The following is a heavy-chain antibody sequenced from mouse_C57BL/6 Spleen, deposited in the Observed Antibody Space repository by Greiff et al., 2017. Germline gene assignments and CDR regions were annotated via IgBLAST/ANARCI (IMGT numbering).Heavy chain of an antibody. D-gene: IGHD2-5*01. J-gene: IGHJ1*03. Sequence: QVQLKQPGTELVKPGASVKLSCKASGYTFTSYWMHWVKQRPGQGLEWIGNINPSNGGTNYNEKFKSKATLTVDKSSSTAYMQLSSLTSEDSAVYYCARSGYSIWYFDVWGTGTTVTVSS. CDR3: ARSGYSIWYFDV. CDR1: GYTFTSYW. CDR2: INPSNGGT. V-gene: IGHV1-53*01.